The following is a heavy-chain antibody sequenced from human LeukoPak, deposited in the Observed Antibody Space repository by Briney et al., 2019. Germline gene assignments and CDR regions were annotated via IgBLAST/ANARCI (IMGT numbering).Heavy chain of an antibody. J-gene: IGHJ4*02. V-gene: IGHV4-59*01. CDR2: MYYSGST. CDR3: ATSRTYYYDSSGYQKTYYFDY. CDR1: GGXISSYY. D-gene: IGHD3-22*01. Sequence: PSETLSLTCTVSGGXISSYYWSWIRQPPGKGLERIGYMYYSGSTNYNPSLKSRVTISVDTSKNQFSLKLSSVTAADMAVYYCATSRTYYYDSSGYQKTYYFDYWGQGTLVTVSS.